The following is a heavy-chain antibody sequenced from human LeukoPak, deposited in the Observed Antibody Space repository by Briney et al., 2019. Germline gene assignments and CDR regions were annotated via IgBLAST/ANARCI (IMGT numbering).Heavy chain of an antibody. Sequence: PSETLSLTCTVSGGSISSYYWSWIRQPAGKGLEWIGRIYTSGSTNYNPSLKSRVTMSVDTSKNQFSLKLSSVTAADTAVYYCANGKPQYNSGWPRGTFWGQGTLVTVSS. J-gene: IGHJ4*02. CDR2: IYTSGST. CDR1: GGSISSYY. V-gene: IGHV4-4*07. D-gene: IGHD6-19*01. CDR3: ANGKPQYNSGWPRGTF.